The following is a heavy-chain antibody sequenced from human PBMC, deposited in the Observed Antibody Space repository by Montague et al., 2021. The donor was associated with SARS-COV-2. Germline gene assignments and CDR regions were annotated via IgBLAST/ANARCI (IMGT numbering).Heavy chain of an antibody. J-gene: IGHJ6*03. Sequence: TLSLTCTVSGGSINSGSYHWSWIRQPAGQGLEWIVRIYSSGNTNYNHSLKSRVTVAVDTSKDQFSLKAISATAADTAVYFCARDLVIMDVWGKGTTVTVSS. V-gene: IGHV4-61*02. CDR1: GGSINSGSYH. CDR2: IYSSGNT. D-gene: IGHD2-21*01. CDR3: ARDLVIMDV.